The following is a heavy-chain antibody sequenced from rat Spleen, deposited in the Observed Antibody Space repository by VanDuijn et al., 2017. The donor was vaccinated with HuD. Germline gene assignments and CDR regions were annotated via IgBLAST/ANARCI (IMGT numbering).Heavy chain of an antibody. J-gene: IGHJ2*01. CDR3: TSLERVGEERRVPRDY. V-gene: IGHV2S63*01. CDR2: MWSGGST. CDR1: GFSLTDYS. D-gene: IGHD1-11*01. Sequence: EVQLKESGPGLVQPSQTLSLTCTVSGFSLTDYSVHWVRQPPGKGLEWMGVMWSGGSTAYNSALKSRLSISRDTSKSQVFLKMNSLQTEDTAIYYCTSLERVGEERRVPRDYWGQGVMVTVSS.